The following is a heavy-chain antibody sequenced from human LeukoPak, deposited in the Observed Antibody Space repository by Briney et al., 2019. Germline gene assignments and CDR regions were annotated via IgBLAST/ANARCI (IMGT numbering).Heavy chain of an antibody. J-gene: IGHJ6*02. CDR1: GYSVSSSGAA. V-gene: IGHV6-1*01. CDR2: TYYRSKWYN. D-gene: IGHD1-26*01. Sequence: SQTLSLTCAISGYSVSSSGAAWNWIRQSPSRGLEWLGRTYYRSKWYNDYAVSVKGRITIKSDTSKNQFSLQVNSVTPEDTAVYYCTRTGVGSGSHHYYFGMDDWGQGTTVTVSS. CDR3: TRTGVGSGSHHYYFGMDD.